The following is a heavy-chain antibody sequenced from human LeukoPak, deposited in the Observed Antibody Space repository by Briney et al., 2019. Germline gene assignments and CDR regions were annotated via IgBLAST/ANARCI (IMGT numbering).Heavy chain of an antibody. CDR3: ARDSRWELLDAFDI. J-gene: IGHJ3*02. CDR2: ISAYNGNT. CDR1: GYTFTSYG. V-gene: IGHV1-18*01. Sequence: ASVKVSCKASGYTFTSYGISWVRQAPGQGLEWMGWISAYNGNTNYAQKLQGRVTMTTDTSTSTAYMELRSLRSDDTAVYYCARDSRWELLDAFDIWGQGTMVTVSS. D-gene: IGHD1-26*01.